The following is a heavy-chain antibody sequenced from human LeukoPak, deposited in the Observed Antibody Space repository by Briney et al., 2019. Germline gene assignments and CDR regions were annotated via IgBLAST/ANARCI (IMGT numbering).Heavy chain of an antibody. V-gene: IGHV3-21*01. CDR2: ISSNGRYI. CDR1: GFDFSDYT. CDR3: ARDGLGSYDF. Sequence: KAGGSLRLSCAASGFDFSDYTINWVRQAPGKGLEWVSSISSNGRYIYYADSVKGRLTISRDNAKNSVYLQMNSLRAEDTAVYYCARDGLGSYDFWGQGTLVTVSS. D-gene: IGHD3-10*01. J-gene: IGHJ4*02.